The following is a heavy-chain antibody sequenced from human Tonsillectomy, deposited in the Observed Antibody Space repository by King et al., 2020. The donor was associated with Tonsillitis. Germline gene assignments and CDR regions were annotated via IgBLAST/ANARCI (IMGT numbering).Heavy chain of an antibody. Sequence: EQLVQSGGDLVQPGGSLRLSCAASGFTFSYSSMNWVRQAPGKGLEWVSYISSNSNSICYADSVKGRFTISRDNAQNSLYLQMNSLRAEDTAVYYCARDGGPPDAFDIWGQGTMVIVSS. D-gene: IGHD3-16*01. CDR2: ISSNSNSI. J-gene: IGHJ3*02. V-gene: IGHV3-48*01. CDR1: GFTFSYSS. CDR3: ARDGGPPDAFDI.